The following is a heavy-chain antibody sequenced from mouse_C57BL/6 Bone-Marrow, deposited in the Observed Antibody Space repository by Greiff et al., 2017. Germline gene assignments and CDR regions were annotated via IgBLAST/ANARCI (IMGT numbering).Heavy chain of an antibody. V-gene: IGHV5-6*01. CDR1: GFTFSSYG. Sequence: EVQLVESGGDLVKPGGSLKLSCAASGFTFSSYGMSWVRQTPDKRLEWVATISSGGSYTYYPDSVKGRFTISRDNAKNTLYLQMSSLKSEDTAMYYCARQGAMDYWGQGTSGTVSS. CDR2: ISSGGSYT. J-gene: IGHJ4*01. CDR3: ARQGAMDY.